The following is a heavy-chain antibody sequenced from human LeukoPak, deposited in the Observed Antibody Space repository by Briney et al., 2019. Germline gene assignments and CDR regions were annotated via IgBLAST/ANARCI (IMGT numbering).Heavy chain of an antibody. Sequence: ASVKVSCKASGYTFTSYDINWVRQATGQGLEWMGWVNPNSGNTGYAQKFQGRVTITRNTSISTAYMELSSLRSEDTAVYYCARGWSGYYYYYMDVWGKGTTVTVSS. CDR2: VNPNSGNT. J-gene: IGHJ6*03. V-gene: IGHV1-8*03. D-gene: IGHD3-10*01. CDR1: GYTFTSYD. CDR3: ARGWSGYYYYYMDV.